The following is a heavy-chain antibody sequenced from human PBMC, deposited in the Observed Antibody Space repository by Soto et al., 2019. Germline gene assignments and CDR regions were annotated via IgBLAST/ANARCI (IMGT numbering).Heavy chain of an antibody. V-gene: IGHV1-2*04. J-gene: IGHJ4*02. CDR1: GYTLSAYY. CDR2: LDPNTGRT. D-gene: IGHD6-19*01. CDR3: ARGVSGWSPFDV. Sequence: QVHLVQSGAEVKSPGASVKVSCKASGYTLSAYYLHWVRHAPGQGLEWMGWLDPNTGRTHYAQKFQGWVTLTRDTSVSTAYMELNRLKSDDTAVFFCARGVSGWSPFDVWGQGTLVTVSS.